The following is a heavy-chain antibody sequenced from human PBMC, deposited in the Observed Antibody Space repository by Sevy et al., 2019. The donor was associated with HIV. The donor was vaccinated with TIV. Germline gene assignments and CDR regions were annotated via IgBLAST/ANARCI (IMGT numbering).Heavy chain of an antibody. CDR2: ISDTGTST. V-gene: IGHV3-23*01. D-gene: IGHD7-27*01. Sequence: GGSLRLSCAASGFTFSTYSMTWVRQAPRKGLEWVSAISDTGTSTYYTDSVEGRFTISRDTSKGTLFLHMNSLRAEDTALYYCAKFAGDFPHFDFWGLGTLVTVSS. CDR3: AKFAGDFPHFDF. CDR1: GFTFSTYS. J-gene: IGHJ4*02.